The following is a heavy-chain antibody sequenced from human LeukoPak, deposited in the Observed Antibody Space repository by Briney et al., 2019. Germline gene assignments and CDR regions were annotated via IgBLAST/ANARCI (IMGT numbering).Heavy chain of an antibody. Sequence: SETLSLTCGVSDYSISSDYYWGWIRQPPGKGLEWIGSIYHSGTAYYNPSLNSRVTISVDTSKDQFSLKLNSVTAADTAVYYCARVWGYTYGYFDYWGQGTLVTVSS. CDR2: IYHSGTA. D-gene: IGHD5-18*01. J-gene: IGHJ4*02. CDR3: ARVWGYTYGYFDY. V-gene: IGHV4-38-2*01. CDR1: DYSISSDYY.